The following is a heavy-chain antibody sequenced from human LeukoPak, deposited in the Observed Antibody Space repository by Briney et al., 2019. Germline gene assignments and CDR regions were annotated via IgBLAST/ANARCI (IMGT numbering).Heavy chain of an antibody. CDR3: ARGTVVVVAAVFFDH. D-gene: IGHD2-15*01. CDR2: ISSGRGYI. V-gene: IGHV3-21*06. CDR1: GFTFSSYA. J-gene: IGHJ4*02. Sequence: PGGSLRLSCAASGFTFSSYAMSWVRLAPGKGLEWVSAISSGRGYIYYADSVKGRFTISRDNAKNSVYLQMNSLRDEDTAVYYCARGTVVVVAAVFFDHWGQGTLVTVSS.